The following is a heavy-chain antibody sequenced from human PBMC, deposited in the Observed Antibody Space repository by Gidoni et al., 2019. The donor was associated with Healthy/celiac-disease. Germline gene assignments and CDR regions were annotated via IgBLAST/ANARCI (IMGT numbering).Heavy chain of an antibody. Sequence: QVQLQESGPGLVKPSETLSLTCTVSGGSISSYYWSWIRQPPGKGLEWIGYIYYSGSTNYTPSLKSRVTISVDTSKNQFSLKLSSVTAADTAVYYCARVLFDVATGWFDPWGQGTLVTVSS. CDR3: ARVLFDVATGWFDP. V-gene: IGHV4-59*01. D-gene: IGHD2-15*01. J-gene: IGHJ5*02. CDR1: GGSISSYY. CDR2: IYYSGST.